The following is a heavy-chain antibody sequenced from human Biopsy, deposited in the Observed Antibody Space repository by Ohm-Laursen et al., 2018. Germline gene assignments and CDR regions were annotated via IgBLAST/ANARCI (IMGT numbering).Heavy chain of an antibody. V-gene: IGHV1-24*01. Sequence: ASETVSCKVSGYSLTELSMHWVRQAPGKGLEWMGGFALENGKTVYTQNFQARVSMTEDTSTDTAYMELSSLRSEDTAVYYCARDTELLSIGLDYNFGMVVWGQGTTVTVSS. CDR1: GYSLTELS. D-gene: IGHD1-14*01. CDR3: ARDTELLSIGLDYNFGMVV. J-gene: IGHJ6*02. CDR2: FALENGKT.